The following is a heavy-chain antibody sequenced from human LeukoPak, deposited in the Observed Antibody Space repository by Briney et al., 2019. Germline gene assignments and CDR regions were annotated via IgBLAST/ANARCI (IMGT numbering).Heavy chain of an antibody. CDR3: ARAYYDSNGYNDY. D-gene: IGHD3-22*01. CDR1: GGSISSYY. J-gene: IGHJ4*02. Sequence: SETLSLTCTVSGGSISSYYWSWIRQPPGKGLEWIGYIYYSGSTNYNPSLKSRVTISVDTSKNQFSLKLSSVTAADTAVYYCARAYYDSNGYNDYWGQGTLVTVSS. CDR2: IYYSGST. V-gene: IGHV4-59*01.